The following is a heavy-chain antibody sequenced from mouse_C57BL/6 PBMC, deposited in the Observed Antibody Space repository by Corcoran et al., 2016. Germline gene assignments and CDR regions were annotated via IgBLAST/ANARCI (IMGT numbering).Heavy chain of an antibody. V-gene: IGHV1-80*01. Sequence: QVQRQQSGAALVKHGASVKLSCKASGYAFSSYWMNWVKQRPGKGLEGIGQRYPGDGDTNYNGKFKGKATLTPEKCSSTAYLQLSSLTSEDSAVYFCARDYGSSSCFAYWGQGTLVTVSA. D-gene: IGHD1-1*01. J-gene: IGHJ3*01. CDR2: RYPGDGDT. CDR1: GYAFSSYW. CDR3: ARDYGSSSCFAY.